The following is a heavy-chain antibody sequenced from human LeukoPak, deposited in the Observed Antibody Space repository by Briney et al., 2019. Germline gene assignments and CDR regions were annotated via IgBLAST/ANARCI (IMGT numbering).Heavy chain of an antibody. V-gene: IGHV3-23*01. Sequence: PGGSLRLSCAASGFAFSRNAMSWVRQAPGKGLEWVSSIGESGGRTYYADSVTGRFTISRDTSKNTLYLQMDSLRAEDAAVYYWAKYRGYGDSYDSWGQGTLVTVSS. CDR1: GFAFSRNA. J-gene: IGHJ4*02. D-gene: IGHD5-12*01. CDR2: IGESGGRT. CDR3: AKYRGYGDSYDS.